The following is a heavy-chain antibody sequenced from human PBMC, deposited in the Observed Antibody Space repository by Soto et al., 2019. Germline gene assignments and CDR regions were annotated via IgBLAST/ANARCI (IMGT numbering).Heavy chain of an antibody. CDR2: IHGGGNSA. J-gene: IGHJ4*02. V-gene: IGHV3-23*01. D-gene: IGHD3-10*02. CDR3: VKIRSRVTMLWNFVS. Sequence: EVQLLESGGDLVQPGRSLRLSCAASGFTFSGYAMSWVRQAPGKGLEWVSVIHGGGNSAYYADSVKGRFTISRDNSKNTLYLLMSIMLVDVTAVNFCVKIRSRVTMLWNFVSWGQGILVKVSS. CDR1: GFTFSGYA.